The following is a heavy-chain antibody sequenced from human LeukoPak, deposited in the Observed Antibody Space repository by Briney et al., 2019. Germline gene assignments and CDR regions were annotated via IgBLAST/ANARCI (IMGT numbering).Heavy chain of an antibody. D-gene: IGHD4-17*01. J-gene: IGHJ6*02. CDR1: GGSISSGGYY. CDR3: ANTGDSYYYGMDV. V-gene: IGHV4-31*03. Sequence: SQTLSLTCTVSGGSISSGGYYWSWIRQHPGKGLEWIGYIYYSGSTYYNPSLKSRVTISVDTSKNQFSLKLTSVTAADTAVYYCANTGDSYYYGMDVWGQGTTVTVSS. CDR2: IYYSGST.